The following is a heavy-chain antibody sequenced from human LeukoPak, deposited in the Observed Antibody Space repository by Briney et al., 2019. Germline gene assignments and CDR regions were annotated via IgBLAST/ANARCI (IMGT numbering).Heavy chain of an antibody. D-gene: IGHD6-13*01. CDR1: GGSFSGYY. J-gene: IGHJ5*02. CDR3: AGRRPLAAAKPRWFDP. Sequence: SETLSLTCAVYGGSFSGYYWSWIRQPPWKGLEWIGEINHSGSTNYNPSLKSRVTISVDTSKNQFSLKLSSVTAADTAVYYCAGRRPLAAAKPRWFDPWGQGTLVTVSS. V-gene: IGHV4-34*01. CDR2: INHSGST.